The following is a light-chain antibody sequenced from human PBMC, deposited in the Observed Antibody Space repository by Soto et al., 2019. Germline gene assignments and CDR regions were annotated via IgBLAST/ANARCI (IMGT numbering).Light chain of an antibody. Sequence: SYELTQPPSVSVSPGQTASITCSGDKLGDKYACWYQQKPGQSPVLVIYQDSKRPSGIPERFSGSNSGNTATLTISGTQAMDEADYYCQAWDISTVVLGGGTQLTVL. CDR1: KLGDKY. CDR3: QAWDISTVV. J-gene: IGLJ2*01. V-gene: IGLV3-1*01. CDR2: QDS.